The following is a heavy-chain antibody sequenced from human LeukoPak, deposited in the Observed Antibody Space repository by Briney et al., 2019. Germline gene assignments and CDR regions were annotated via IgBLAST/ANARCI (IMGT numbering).Heavy chain of an antibody. Sequence: ASVKVSCKASGYTFTGYYMHWVRQAPGQGLEWMGRINPNSGGTNYAQKFQGRVTMTRDTSISTAYMELSRLRSDDTAVYYCASSIGYCTNGVCWGAFDIWGQGTMVTASS. CDR1: GYTFTGYY. V-gene: IGHV1-2*06. J-gene: IGHJ3*02. D-gene: IGHD2-8*01. CDR2: INPNSGGT. CDR3: ASSIGYCTNGVCWGAFDI.